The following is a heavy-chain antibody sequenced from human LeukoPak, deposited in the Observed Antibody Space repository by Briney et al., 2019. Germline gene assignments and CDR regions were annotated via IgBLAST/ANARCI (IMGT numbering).Heavy chain of an antibody. CDR1: GFTFSDYY. D-gene: IGHD2-15*01. Sequence: AGSLSLSCAASGFTFSDYYIDWVRQAPGKGLEWVGRSRNKAKSYSTEYAASVKGRFTLSRDESKNSLFLQMNTLKTEDTAVYYCARGARGVVVRGPNYYGMDVWGQGTTVTVSS. CDR2: SRNKAKSYST. V-gene: IGHV3-72*01. J-gene: IGHJ6*02. CDR3: ARGARGVVVRGPNYYGMDV.